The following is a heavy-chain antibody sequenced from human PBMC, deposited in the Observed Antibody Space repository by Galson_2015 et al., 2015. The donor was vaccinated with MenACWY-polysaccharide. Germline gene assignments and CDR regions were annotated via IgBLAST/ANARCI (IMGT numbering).Heavy chain of an antibody. J-gene: IGHJ4*02. D-gene: IGHD2-8*02. Sequence: SLRLSCAASGFTFSSYAMNRVRQAPGKGLEWVALISSAGYKYYADSVKGRLTISRDNSKNTLFLQMSNLRAEDTAVYYCARDQESPGQTDSWDQGTLVTVSS. V-gene: IGHV3-23*01. CDR3: ARDQESPGQTDS. CDR2: ISSAGYK. CDR1: GFTFSSYA.